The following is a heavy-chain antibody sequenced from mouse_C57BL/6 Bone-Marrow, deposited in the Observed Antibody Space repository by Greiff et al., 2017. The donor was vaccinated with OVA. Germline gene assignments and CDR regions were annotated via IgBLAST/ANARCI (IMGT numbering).Heavy chain of an antibody. V-gene: IGHV1-22*01. CDR3: ARGGAYCIFYAMDY. Sequence: VQLQQSGPELVKPGASVKMSCKASGYTFTDYNMHWVKQSHGKSLEWIGYINPNNGGTSYNQKFKGKATLTVNKSSSTAYMELRSLTSEDSAVNYCARGGAYCIFYAMDYWGQGTSVTVSS. D-gene: IGHD1-1*01. J-gene: IGHJ4*01. CDR1: GYTFTDYN. CDR2: INPNNGGT.